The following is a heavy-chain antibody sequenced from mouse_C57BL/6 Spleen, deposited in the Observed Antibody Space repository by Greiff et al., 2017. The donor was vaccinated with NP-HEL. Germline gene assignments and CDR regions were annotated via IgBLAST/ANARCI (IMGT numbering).Heavy chain of an antibody. J-gene: IGHJ4*01. D-gene: IGHD2-4*01. Sequence: VQLQQSGPELVKPWASVKISCKASGYAFSSSWMNWVKQRPGKGLEWIGRIYPGDGDTNYNGKFKGKATLTADKSSSTAYMQLSSLTSEDSAVYFCALYDYDYAMDYWGKGTSVTVSS. CDR3: ALYDYDYAMDY. CDR2: IYPGDGDT. V-gene: IGHV1-82*01. CDR1: GYAFSSSW.